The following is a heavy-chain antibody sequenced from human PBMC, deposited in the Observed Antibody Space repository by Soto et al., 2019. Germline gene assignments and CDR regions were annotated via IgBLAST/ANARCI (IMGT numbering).Heavy chain of an antibody. D-gene: IGHD2-15*01. Sequence: SETLSLTCTVSGGSISSYYWSWIRQPPGKGLEWIGYIYYSGSTNYNPSLKSRVTISVDTSKNQFSLKLSSVTAADTAVYYCARDSTSRMVDFDYWGQGTLVTVSS. V-gene: IGHV4-59*12. CDR3: ARDSTSRMVDFDY. CDR2: IYYSGST. CDR1: GGSISSYY. J-gene: IGHJ4*02.